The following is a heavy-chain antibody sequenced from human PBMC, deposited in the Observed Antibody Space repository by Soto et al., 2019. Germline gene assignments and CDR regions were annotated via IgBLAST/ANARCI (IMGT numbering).Heavy chain of an antibody. D-gene: IGHD3-9*01. CDR3: ARDGVLRYFDWPDEYYGMDV. V-gene: IGHV3-33*01. Sequence: GGSLRLSCAASGFTFRSYGMHWVRQAPGKRLEWVAVIWYDGSNKYYADSVKGRFTITRDNSKNTLYLQMNSLGAEDTAVYYCARDGVLRYFDWPDEYYGMDVWGQGTTVTVSS. J-gene: IGHJ6*02. CDR1: GFTFRSYG. CDR2: IWYDGSNK.